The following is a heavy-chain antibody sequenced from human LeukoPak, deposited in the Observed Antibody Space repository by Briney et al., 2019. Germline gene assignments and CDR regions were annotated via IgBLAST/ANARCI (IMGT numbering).Heavy chain of an antibody. CDR3: ARHSSGSSWLDP. J-gene: IGHJ5*02. D-gene: IGHD1-26*01. V-gene: IGHV5-10-1*01. CDR1: GYSFTNYW. CDR2: IDASDSYT. Sequence: GESLKISCKGSGYSFTNYWITWMRQTPGKGLEWMGTIDASDSYTNYSPSFQGHVTISVDKSISTAYLQWSSLKASDTAMYYCARHSSGSSWLDPWGQGTPVTASS.